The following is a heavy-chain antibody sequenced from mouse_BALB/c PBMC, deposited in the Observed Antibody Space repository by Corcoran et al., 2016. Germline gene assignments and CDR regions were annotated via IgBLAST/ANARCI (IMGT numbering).Heavy chain of an antibody. CDR2: INPYNDGT. J-gene: IGHJ3*01. D-gene: IGHD1-2*01. V-gene: IGHV1S136*01. CDR1: GYTFTSYV. CDR3: ARGLTTATFSY. Sequence: EVQLQQSGPELVKPEASVKMSCKASGYTFTSYVMHWVKRKPGQGLEWIGYINPYNDGTKYNEKFKGKATLTADKSSSTAYMELSSLTSEDSAVYDCARGLTTATFSYWGQGTLVTVSA.